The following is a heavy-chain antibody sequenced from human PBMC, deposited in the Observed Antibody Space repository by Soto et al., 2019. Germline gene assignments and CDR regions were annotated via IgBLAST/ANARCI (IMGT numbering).Heavy chain of an antibody. V-gene: IGHV4-38-2*01. Sequence: SETLSLTCAVSGYSISSGHSWGWIRQPPGKGLEWIGSIFHTGSTYYDPSLKSRVTLSVDTSKNQFSLKLSSVTAADTAVYFCATLPRLDGMDVWGQGTTVTVYS. J-gene: IGHJ6*02. CDR3: ATLPRLDGMDV. D-gene: IGHD6-25*01. CDR2: IFHTGST. CDR1: GYSISSGHS.